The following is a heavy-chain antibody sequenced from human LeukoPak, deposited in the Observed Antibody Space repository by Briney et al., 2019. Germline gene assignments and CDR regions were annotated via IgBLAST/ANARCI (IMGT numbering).Heavy chain of an antibody. J-gene: IGHJ4*02. CDR2: ISGSGGST. D-gene: IGHD2-2*01. V-gene: IGHV3-23*01. CDR3: ATDCSSTSCFDY. Sequence: GGSLRLSCAASGFTFGSYAMSWVRQAPGKGLEWVSAISGSGGSTYYADSVKGRFTISRDNSKNTLYLQMNCLRAEDTAVYYCATDCSSTSCFDYWGQGTLVTVSS. CDR1: GFTFGSYA.